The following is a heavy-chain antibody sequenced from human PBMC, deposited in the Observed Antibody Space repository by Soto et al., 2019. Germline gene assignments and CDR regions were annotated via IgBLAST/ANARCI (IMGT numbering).Heavy chain of an antibody. V-gene: IGHV3-9*01. CDR2: ISWNSGSI. CDR3: AKAIVVVPAAITGSYYFDY. D-gene: IGHD2-2*02. CDR1: GFTFDDYA. Sequence: EVQLVESGGGLVQPGRSLRLSCAASGFTFDDYAMHWVRQAPGKGLEWVSGISWNSGSIGYADSVKGRFTISRDNAKNSLYLQINSLRAEDTALYYCAKAIVVVPAAITGSYYFDYWGQGTLVTVSS. J-gene: IGHJ4*02.